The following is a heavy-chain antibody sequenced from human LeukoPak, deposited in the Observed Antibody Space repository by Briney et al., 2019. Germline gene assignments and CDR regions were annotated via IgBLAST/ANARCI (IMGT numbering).Heavy chain of an antibody. CDR2: FYISGST. CDR3: ARDFLLQSEGLFDY. CDR1: GGSISSYY. D-gene: IGHD4-11*01. Sequence: SETLSLTCTVSGGSISSYYWSWIRQPAGKGLEWVGRFYISGSTNYNPSLKSRVTMSVDTSKNQFSLRLNSVTAADTAVYYCARDFLLQSEGLFDYWGQGTLVTVSS. J-gene: IGHJ4*02. V-gene: IGHV4-4*07.